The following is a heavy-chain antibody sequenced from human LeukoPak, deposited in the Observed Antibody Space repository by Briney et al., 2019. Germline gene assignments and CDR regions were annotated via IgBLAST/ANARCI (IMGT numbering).Heavy chain of an antibody. V-gene: IGHV3-33*01. Sequence: GGSLRLSCAASGFTFSSYGMHWVRQAPGKGLEWVAVIWYDGSNKYYADSVKGRFTISRDNSKNTLYLQMNSLRAEDTAVYYCARGGGWLGGYNRNFDYWGQGTLVTVSS. D-gene: IGHD5-24*01. CDR3: ARGGGWLGGYNRNFDY. CDR2: IWYDGSNK. J-gene: IGHJ4*02. CDR1: GFTFSSYG.